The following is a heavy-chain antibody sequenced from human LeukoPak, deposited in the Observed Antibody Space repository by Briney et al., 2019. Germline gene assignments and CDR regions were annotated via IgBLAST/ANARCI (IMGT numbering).Heavy chain of an antibody. CDR3: AREPEYDSSENWFDP. V-gene: IGHV1-69*13. CDR1: GGTFSSYA. Sequence: ASVKVSCKASGGTFSSYAISWVRQAPGQGLEWMGGIIPIFGTANYAQKFQGRVTITADESTSTAYMELSSLRSEDTAVYYCAREPEYDSSENWFDPWGQGTLVIVSS. CDR2: IIPIFGTA. J-gene: IGHJ5*02. D-gene: IGHD3-22*01.